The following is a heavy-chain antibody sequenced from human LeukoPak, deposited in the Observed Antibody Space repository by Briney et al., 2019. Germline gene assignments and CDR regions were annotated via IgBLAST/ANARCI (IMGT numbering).Heavy chain of an antibody. D-gene: IGHD3-10*01. J-gene: IGHJ4*02. CDR2: ISYDGSNK. V-gene: IGHV3-30*03. CDR1: GFTFSSYG. CDR3: VVRGVISSVDY. Sequence: QPGRSLRLSCAASGFTFSSYGMHWVRQAPGKGLEWVAVISYDGSNKYYADSVKGRFTISRDNSKNTLYLQMNSLRAEDTAVYYCVVRGVISSVDYRGQGTLVTVSS.